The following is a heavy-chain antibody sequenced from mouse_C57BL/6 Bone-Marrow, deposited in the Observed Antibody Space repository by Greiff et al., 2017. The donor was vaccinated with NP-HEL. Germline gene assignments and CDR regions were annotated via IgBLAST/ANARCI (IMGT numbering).Heavy chain of an antibody. D-gene: IGHD2-4*01. CDR2: IYPQNGST. CDR1: GYTFTRHL. J-gene: IGHJ2*01. Sequence: VQLKQPGAELVKPGALVKFSCKASGYTFTRHLMHWVEQRPGQGLEWIGMIYPQNGSTNYNEKFKSKATLTVDKSSSTAYMQLSSLTSEDSAVYYCARKTIYYDYDVGDYWGQGTTLTVSS. V-gene: IGHV1-64*01. CDR3: ARKTIYYDYDVGDY.